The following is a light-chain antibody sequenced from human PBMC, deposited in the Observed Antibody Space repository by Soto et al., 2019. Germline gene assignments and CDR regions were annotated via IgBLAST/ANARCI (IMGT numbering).Light chain of an antibody. CDR3: LQTNSSPFT. J-gene: IGKJ4*01. CDR2: AAS. CDR1: QSLGKY. Sequence: DIQMTQSPSSLSASIGDRVTLTCRASQSLGKYLSWYQHKPGKAPKLLIFAASTLQLGVPSRFSGSGSGTEFTLSISSLQPEDFATYFCLQTNSSPFTFGGGTKVEIK. V-gene: IGKV1-39*01.